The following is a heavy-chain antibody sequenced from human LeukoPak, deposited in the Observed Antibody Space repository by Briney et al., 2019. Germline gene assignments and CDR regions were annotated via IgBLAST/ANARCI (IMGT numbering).Heavy chain of an antibody. CDR1: GFTFSTYA. Sequence: PGGSLRLSCAASGFTFSTYAMGWVRQAPGRGLEWVSIITGSGDNTYFAESVKGRFTIARDNSKNTLSLQMHSLRAEDTAVYYCASWPVGWYGEDSWGQGTLVTVSS. J-gene: IGHJ4*02. V-gene: IGHV3-23*01. CDR3: ASWPVGWYGEDS. CDR2: ITGSGDNT. D-gene: IGHD6-19*01.